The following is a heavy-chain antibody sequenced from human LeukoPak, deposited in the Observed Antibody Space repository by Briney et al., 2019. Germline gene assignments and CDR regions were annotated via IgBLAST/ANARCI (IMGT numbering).Heavy chain of an antibody. CDR2: IYSSGTT. D-gene: IGHD1-26*01. J-gene: IGHJ4*02. Sequence: SETLSLTCTVSGGSMSGYFWAWIRRPAGKGLEWIGRIYSSGTTNYNLSLKSRVTMSLDTSKNQFSLSLTFVTAADTAVYYCSREARGGSTYFDNWGQGTLVTVSS. V-gene: IGHV4-4*07. CDR3: SREARGGSTYFDN. CDR1: GGSMSGYF.